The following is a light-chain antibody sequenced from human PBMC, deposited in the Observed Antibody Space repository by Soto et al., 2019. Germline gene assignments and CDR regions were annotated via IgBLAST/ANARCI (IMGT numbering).Light chain of an antibody. CDR3: QTWGTGYVV. J-gene: IGLJ2*01. CDR1: SGHSSYA. CDR2: LNSDGSH. V-gene: IGLV4-69*01. Sequence: QLVLTQSPSASASLGASVKVTCTLSSGHSSYAIAWLQQQPEKGPRFLMRLNSDGSHGKGDGIPDRFSGSTSGAERYLTISSLQSEDEADYYCQTWGTGYVVFGGGTKLTVL.